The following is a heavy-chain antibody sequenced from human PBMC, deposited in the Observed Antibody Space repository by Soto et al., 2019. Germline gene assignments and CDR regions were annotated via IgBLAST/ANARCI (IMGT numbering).Heavy chain of an antibody. CDR2: LHYSGFA. Sequence: QVQLQESGPGLVKPSETLSLTCTVSGASMSDYHGSWIRQSPGKGLEHIGYLHYSGFAEYNPSLKRRVTISMDTAKNQFSLRLSSLTGADTAIYYCARSGHTFVGAVWGQGILVTVSS. D-gene: IGHD1-26*01. J-gene: IGHJ4*02. CDR1: GASMSDYH. V-gene: IGHV4-59*01. CDR3: ARSGHTFVGAV.